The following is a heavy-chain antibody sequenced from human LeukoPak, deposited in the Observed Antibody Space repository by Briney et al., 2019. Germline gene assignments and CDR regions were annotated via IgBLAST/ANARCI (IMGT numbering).Heavy chain of an antibody. CDR3: ATFPHLYYYYYGMDV. CDR1: VYTLTELS. J-gene: IGHJ6*02. CDR2: FDPEDGET. V-gene: IGHV1-24*01. Sequence: ASVKVSCKVSVYTLTELSMHWVRHAPGKGLEWGGGFDPEDGETIYAQKFQGRVTMTEDTSTDTAYMELSSLRSEDTAVYYCATFPHLYYYYYGMDVWGQGTTVTVSS.